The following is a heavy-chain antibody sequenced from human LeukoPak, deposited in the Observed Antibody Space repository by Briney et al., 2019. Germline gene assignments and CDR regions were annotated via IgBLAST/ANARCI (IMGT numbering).Heavy chain of an antibody. J-gene: IGHJ6*03. V-gene: IGHV3-48*01. CDR1: GFTFSSYS. CDR3: ARDLLGYNYHYMDV. Sequence: GGSLRLSCAASGFTFSSYSMNWVRQAPGKGLEWVSYISSSSSTIYYADSVKGRFTISRDNAKNSLYLHMNSLRAEDTAVYYRARDLLGYNYHYMDVWGKGTTVTVSS. D-gene: IGHD3-16*02. CDR2: ISSSSSTI.